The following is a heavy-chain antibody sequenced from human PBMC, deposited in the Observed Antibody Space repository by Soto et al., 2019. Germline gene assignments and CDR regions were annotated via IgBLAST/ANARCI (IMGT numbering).Heavy chain of an antibody. CDR1: GGSISSSNW. Sequence: QVQLQESGPGLVKPSGTLSLTCAVSGGSISSSNWWSWVRQPPGEGLEWIGEIYHSGSTNYNPSLKSRVTLSVDKSKNQCSLKLSSVTAADTAVYYCARVIYYGSGSFDYWGQGTLVTFSS. J-gene: IGHJ4*02. D-gene: IGHD3-10*01. V-gene: IGHV4-4*02. CDR2: IYHSGST. CDR3: ARVIYYGSGSFDY.